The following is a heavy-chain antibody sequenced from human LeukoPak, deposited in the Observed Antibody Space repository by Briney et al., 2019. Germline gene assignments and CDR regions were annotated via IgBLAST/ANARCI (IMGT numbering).Heavy chain of an antibody. CDR2: IYYSGST. Sequence: KPSEILSLTCTVSGGSISNYYWSWIRQPPGKGLEWIGYIYYSGSTNYNPSLKSRVTISVDTSKNQFSLMLSSVTAADTAVYYCARDFWSGYYADYYYYMDVWGKGTTVTVSS. J-gene: IGHJ6*03. V-gene: IGHV4-59*01. CDR1: GGSISNYY. CDR3: ARDFWSGYYADYYYYMDV. D-gene: IGHD3-3*01.